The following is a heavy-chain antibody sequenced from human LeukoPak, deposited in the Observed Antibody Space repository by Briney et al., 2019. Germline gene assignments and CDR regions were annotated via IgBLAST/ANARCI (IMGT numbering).Heavy chain of an antibody. CDR3: AQQKYTTAWTYWYFDL. V-gene: IGHV4-59*01. CDR1: GGSISGYY. D-gene: IGHD2-2*02. CDR2: IYYTGNT. Sequence: SETLSLTCSVSGGSISGYYWSWIRQPPGKSLECIGNIYYTGNTDYNPSLKSRVTISVDRSKNHLSLQLSSVTPADTALYYCAQQKYTTAWTYWYFDLWGRGTLVTVSS. J-gene: IGHJ2*01.